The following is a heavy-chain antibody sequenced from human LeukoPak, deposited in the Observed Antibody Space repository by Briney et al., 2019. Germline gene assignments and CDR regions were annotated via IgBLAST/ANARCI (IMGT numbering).Heavy chain of an antibody. CDR1: GGSISSYY. J-gene: IGHJ4*02. Sequence: SETLSLTCTVSGGSISSYYWSWIRQPPGKGLEWIGYIYYSGSTNYSPSLKSRVTISVDTSKNQFSLKLSSVTATDTAVYYCARYDSSGCFDYWGQGTLVTVSS. CDR3: ARYDSSGCFDY. D-gene: IGHD6-19*01. V-gene: IGHV4-59*01. CDR2: IYYSGST.